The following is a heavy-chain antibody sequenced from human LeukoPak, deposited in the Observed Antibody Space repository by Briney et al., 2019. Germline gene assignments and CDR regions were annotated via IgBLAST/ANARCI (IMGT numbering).Heavy chain of an antibody. CDR2: ISGSGGST. J-gene: IGHJ3*02. D-gene: IGHD2-21*01. CDR1: GFTFSSYA. CDR3: ARDCGILRTDCGDALDI. V-gene: IGHV3-23*01. Sequence: GGSLRLSCAASGFTFSSYAMSWVRQAPGKGLEWGSAISGSGGSTYYADSVKGRFTISRDNSKNTLYLQMNSLRAEDTAVYYCARDCGILRTDCGDALDIWGQGTMVTVSS.